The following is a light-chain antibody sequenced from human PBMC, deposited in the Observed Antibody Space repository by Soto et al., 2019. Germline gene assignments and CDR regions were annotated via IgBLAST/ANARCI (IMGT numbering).Light chain of an antibody. V-gene: IGLV4-69*01. CDR2: LNSDGSH. J-gene: IGLJ2*01. CDR1: SGHSSYA. CDR3: QTWGTGIPV. Sequence: QPVLTQSPSASPSLGASVKLTCTLSSGHSSYAIAWHQQQPEKGPRYLMKLNSDGSHSKGDGIPDRFSGSSSGAERYLTISSLQSEDEADYYCQTWGTGIPVFGGGTKLTVL.